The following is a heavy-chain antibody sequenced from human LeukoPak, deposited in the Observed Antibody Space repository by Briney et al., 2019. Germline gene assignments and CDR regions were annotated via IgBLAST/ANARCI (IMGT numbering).Heavy chain of an antibody. V-gene: IGHV5-51*01. CDR3: ARSGERSTSGFDY. CDR1: GYSFSSYW. Sequence: GESLKISCQGSGYSFSSYWIGWVRQMPGKGLEWMGIIYVGDSDTSYSPSFQGQVTISADKSITTAYLQWSSLEASDTAMYYCARSGERSTSGFDYWGQGTLVTVSS. CDR2: IYVGDSDT. D-gene: IGHD5/OR15-5a*01. J-gene: IGHJ4*02.